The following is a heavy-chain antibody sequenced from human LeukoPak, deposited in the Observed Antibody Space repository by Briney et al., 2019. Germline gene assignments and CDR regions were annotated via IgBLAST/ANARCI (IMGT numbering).Heavy chain of an antibody. J-gene: IGHJ6*03. CDR2: RKQDGSEK. CDR1: GFTFSSYW. Sequence: PGESLRLSCAASGFTFSSYWMSWVRQAPGKGLEWVANRKQDGSEKYYVDSVKGRFTISRDNAKNSLYLQMNSLRAEDTAVYYCARDARSAAGTTPDYYYYMDVWGKGTTVTVSS. CDR3: ARDARSAAGTTPDYYYYMDV. V-gene: IGHV3-7*01. D-gene: IGHD6-13*01.